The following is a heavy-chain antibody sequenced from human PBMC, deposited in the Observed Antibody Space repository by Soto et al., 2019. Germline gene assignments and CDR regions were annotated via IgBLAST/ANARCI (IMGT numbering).Heavy chain of an antibody. CDR1: GDSVSSNSAA. Sequence: SQTLSLTCAISGDSVSSNSAAWNWIRQSPSRGLEWLGRTYYRSKWYNDYAVSVKSRITINPDTSKNQFSLQLNSVTPEDTAVYYCARDLVEGIVVVPPAREAGMDVWGQGTTVTVSS. CDR2: TYYRSKWYN. D-gene: IGHD2-2*01. V-gene: IGHV6-1*01. J-gene: IGHJ6*02. CDR3: ARDLVEGIVVVPPAREAGMDV.